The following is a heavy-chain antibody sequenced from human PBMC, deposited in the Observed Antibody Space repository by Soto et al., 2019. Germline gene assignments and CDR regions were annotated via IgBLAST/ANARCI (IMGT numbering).Heavy chain of an antibody. J-gene: IGHJ4*02. CDR1: GFTFNTFG. CDR3: AKSPNFYCSSYHCYKYYFDY. CDR2: ISYDGSDK. Sequence: QEQLVESGGGVDLPGRSLRLSCAASGFTFNTFGMHWVRQAPGKGLEWVAVISYDGSDKYYSDSVRGRFTISRDNSMNTLYLQMNSLRTEDTAVYYCAKSPNFYCSSYHCYKYYFDYWGQGTLVTVSS. V-gene: IGHV3-30*18. D-gene: IGHD2-2*01.